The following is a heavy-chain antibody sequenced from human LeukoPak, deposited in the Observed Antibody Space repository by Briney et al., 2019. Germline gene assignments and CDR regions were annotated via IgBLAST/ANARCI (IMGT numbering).Heavy chain of an antibody. D-gene: IGHD3-22*01. CDR2: IYSGGST. J-gene: IGHJ3*02. CDR3: ARDPEKYYYDSSGYYSDAFDI. CDR1: GFTVSSNY. Sequence: GGSLRLSCAASGFTVSSNYMSWVRQAPGKGLEWVSVIYSGGSTYYADSVKGRFTISRNNSKNTLYLQMNSLRAEDTAVYYCARDPEKYYYDSSGYYSDAFDIWGQGTMVTVSS. V-gene: IGHV3-66*01.